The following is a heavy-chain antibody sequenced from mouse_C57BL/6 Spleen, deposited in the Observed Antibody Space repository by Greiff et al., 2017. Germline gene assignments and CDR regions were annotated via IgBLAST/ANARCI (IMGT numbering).Heavy chain of an antibody. CDR1: GFNIKNTY. D-gene: IGHD1-1*01. J-gene: IGHJ4*01. V-gene: IGHV14-3*01. CDR2: IDPANGNT. CDR3: ARYYGSSHLGDTMDY. Sequence: EVKLVESVAELVRPGASVKLSCTASGFNIKNTYMHWVKQRPEQGLEWIGRIDPANGNTKYAPKFQGKATITADTSSNTAYLQLSSLTSEDTAIYYCARYYGSSHLGDTMDYWGQGTSVTVSS.